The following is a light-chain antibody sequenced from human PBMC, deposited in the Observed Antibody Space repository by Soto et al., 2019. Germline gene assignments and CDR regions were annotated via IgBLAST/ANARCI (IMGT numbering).Light chain of an antibody. CDR2: GAS. CDR3: QQYNKWPRT. CDR1: QSVSSSY. J-gene: IGKJ1*01. Sequence: EIVLTQSPGTLSLSPGERATPSCRASQSVSSSYLAWYQQKPGQAPRLLIYGASSRATGIPDRFSGSGSGTEFTLTISSLQSEDFAVYYCQQYNKWPRTFGQGTKVDIK. V-gene: IGKV3-20*01.